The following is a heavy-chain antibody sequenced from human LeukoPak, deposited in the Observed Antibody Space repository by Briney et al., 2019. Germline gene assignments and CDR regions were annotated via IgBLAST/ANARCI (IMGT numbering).Heavy chain of an antibody. V-gene: IGHV1-2*02. CDR1: GYTFTSYY. CDR2: INPNSGGT. Sequence: ASVKVSCKASGYTFTSYYMHWVRQAPGQGLEWMGWINPNSGGTNYAQKFQGRVTMTRDTSISTAYMELSRLRSDDTAVYYCARDRNRALGYCSSTSCPMGYWGQGTLVTVSS. D-gene: IGHD2-2*01. CDR3: ARDRNRALGYCSSTSCPMGY. J-gene: IGHJ4*02.